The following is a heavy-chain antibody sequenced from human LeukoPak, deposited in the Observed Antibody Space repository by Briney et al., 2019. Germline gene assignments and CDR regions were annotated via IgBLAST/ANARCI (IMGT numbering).Heavy chain of an antibody. CDR3: ARENYCSGGSCFNFDY. CDR2: ISGIGDNT. J-gene: IGHJ4*02. CDR1: GFSFSSYA. D-gene: IGHD2-15*01. Sequence: GGSLRLSCAASGFSFSSYAMNWVRQAPGKGLEWVSGISGIGDNTYYADSVKGRFTISRDNSKNTLQLQMNSLRAEDTAVYYCARENYCSGGSCFNFDYWGQGTLVTVSS. V-gene: IGHV3-23*01.